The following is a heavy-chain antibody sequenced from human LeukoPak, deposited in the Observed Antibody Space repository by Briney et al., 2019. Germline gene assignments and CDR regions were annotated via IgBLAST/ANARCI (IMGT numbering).Heavy chain of an antibody. V-gene: IGHV3-23*01. CDR2: ISGSGGGT. Sequence: PGGSLRLSCAASGFTFSSYATTWVRQAPGKGLEWVSDISGSGGGTYYADSVKGRFTISRDNSKNTLYLQMNSLRAEDTAVYYCAKEDLYGSVKWFDPWGQGTLVTVSS. J-gene: IGHJ5*02. D-gene: IGHD3-10*01. CDR1: GFTFSSYA. CDR3: AKEDLYGSVKWFDP.